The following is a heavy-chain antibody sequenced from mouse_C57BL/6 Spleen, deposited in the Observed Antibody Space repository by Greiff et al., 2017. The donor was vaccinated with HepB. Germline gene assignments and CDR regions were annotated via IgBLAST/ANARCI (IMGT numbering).Heavy chain of an antibody. J-gene: IGHJ4*01. CDR1: GYTFTSYW. Sequence: VQLQQPGAELVKPGASVKLSCKASGYTFTSYWMHWVKQRPGQGLEWIGMIHPNSGSTNYNEKFKSKATLTVDKSSSTAYMQLSSLTSGDSAVYYCARGDDGYYHYAMDYWGQGTSVTVSS. CDR3: ARGDDGYYHYAMDY. V-gene: IGHV1-64*01. D-gene: IGHD2-3*01. CDR2: IHPNSGST.